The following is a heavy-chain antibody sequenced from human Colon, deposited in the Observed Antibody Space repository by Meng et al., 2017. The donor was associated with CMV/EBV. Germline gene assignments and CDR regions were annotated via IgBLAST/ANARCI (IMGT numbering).Heavy chain of an antibody. CDR2: INPTTGAT. D-gene: IGHD1-26*01. Sequence: QVQLVQFGXEVKKXXXSGKVSCKASGYTFTGYFMDWVRQAPGQGLEWLGRINPTTGATNYAQKFQGRVTMTRDTSINTSYMELSRLRSDDTAVYYCASLSGGDFDYWGQGTLVTVSS. CDR1: GYTFTGYF. CDR3: ASLSGGDFDY. V-gene: IGHV1-2*02. J-gene: IGHJ4*02.